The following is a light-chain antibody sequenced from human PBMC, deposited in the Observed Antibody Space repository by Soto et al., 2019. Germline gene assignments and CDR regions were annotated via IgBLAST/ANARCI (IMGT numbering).Light chain of an antibody. CDR2: NNS. Sequence: QSVLTQPPSMSGAPGQRVTISCTGSSSNIGAGYDVHWYQQLPGTAPKLLIYNNSNRPSGVPDRFSGSKSGTSASLAITGLQAEDEADYYCQSYDSSLSGVVFGGGTKVTVL. CDR1: SSNIGAGYD. CDR3: QSYDSSLSGVV. J-gene: IGLJ2*01. V-gene: IGLV1-40*01.